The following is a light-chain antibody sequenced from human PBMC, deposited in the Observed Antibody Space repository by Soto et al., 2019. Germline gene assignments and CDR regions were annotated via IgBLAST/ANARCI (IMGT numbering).Light chain of an antibody. J-gene: IGKJ4*01. V-gene: IGKV3-15*01. CDR1: QSVSSN. Sequence: EIVMTQSPATLSVSPGERATLSCRASQSVSSNLAWYQQKPGQVPRLLIYGASTRDTGIPARFSGSGSGTEFTLTISSLQSEDFAVYYCQQYNNWPPLTFGGGTKVEIK. CDR2: GAS. CDR3: QQYNNWPPLT.